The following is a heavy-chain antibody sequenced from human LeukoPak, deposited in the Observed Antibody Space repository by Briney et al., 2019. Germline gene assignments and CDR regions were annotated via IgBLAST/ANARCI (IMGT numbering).Heavy chain of an antibody. CDR1: GGSLSGYY. J-gene: IGHJ4*02. Sequence: SETLSLTCAVYGGSLSGYYWSWIRQPPGKGVEGSGEINHSGSTNYNPSLKSRVTISVDTSKNQFSLKLSSVTAADTAVYYCARGIRRVGYSYVEEWGQGTLVTVSS. V-gene: IGHV4-34*01. D-gene: IGHD5-18*01. CDR2: INHSGST. CDR3: ARGIRRVGYSYVEE.